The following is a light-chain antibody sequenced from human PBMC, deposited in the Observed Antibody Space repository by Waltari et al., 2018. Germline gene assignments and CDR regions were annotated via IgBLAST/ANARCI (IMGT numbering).Light chain of an antibody. CDR3: NSFTTSFTFV. CDR2: DVN. V-gene: IGLV2-14*03. Sequence: QSALAQPAPVSGSPGQSITISCTGTSTDVGAYDYVSWYQQHPGKAPRLIIYDVNHRPSGLPDRFSGSKSGNTASLSISGLQAEDEADYYCNSFTTSFTFVFGTGTKVTVL. J-gene: IGLJ1*01. CDR1: STDVGAYDY.